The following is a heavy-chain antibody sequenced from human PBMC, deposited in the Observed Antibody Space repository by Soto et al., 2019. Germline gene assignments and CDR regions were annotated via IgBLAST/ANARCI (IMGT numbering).Heavy chain of an antibody. V-gene: IGHV3-48*03. Sequence: SLRLSCVVSGFTFSRDEMHWVRQAPGKGLEWLSYISDSGDSIYYADSVKGRFTISRDNAKNSLYLQMHSLRAGDTALYYCARGVPYGDLRDWGQGTLVTVSS. J-gene: IGHJ4*02. CDR3: ARGVPYGDLRD. CDR1: GFTFSRDE. CDR2: ISDSGDSI. D-gene: IGHD4-17*01.